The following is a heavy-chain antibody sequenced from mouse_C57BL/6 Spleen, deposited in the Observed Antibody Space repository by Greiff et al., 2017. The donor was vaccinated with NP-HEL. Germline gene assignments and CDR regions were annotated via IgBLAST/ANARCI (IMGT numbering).Heavy chain of an antibody. CDR3: ASPRDYGNYVFDY. CDR2: IDPSDSYT. D-gene: IGHD2-1*01. Sequence: QVQLQQPGAELVKPGASVKLSCKASGYTFTSYWMQWVKQRPGQGLEWIGEIDPSDSYTNYNQKFKGKATLTVDTSSSTAYMQLSSLTSEDSAVYYCASPRDYGNYVFDYWGQGTTLTVSS. J-gene: IGHJ2*01. V-gene: IGHV1-50*01. CDR1: GYTFTSYW.